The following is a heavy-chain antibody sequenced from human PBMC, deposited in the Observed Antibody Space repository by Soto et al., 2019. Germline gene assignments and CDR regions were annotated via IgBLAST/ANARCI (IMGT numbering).Heavy chain of an antibody. V-gene: IGHV3-30*18. D-gene: IGHD3-3*01. CDR3: AKDWSAFDY. CDR2: ISYDGSNK. CDR1: GFTFSSYG. J-gene: IGHJ4*02. Sequence: QVQLVESGEGVVQPGRSLRLSCAASGFTFSSYGMHWVRQAPGKGLEWVAVISYDGSNKYYADSVKGRFTISRDNSKNTLYLQMNSLRAEDTAVYYCAKDWSAFDYWGQGTLVTVSS.